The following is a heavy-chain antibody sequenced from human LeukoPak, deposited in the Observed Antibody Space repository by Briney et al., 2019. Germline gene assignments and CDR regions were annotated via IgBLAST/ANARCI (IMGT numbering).Heavy chain of an antibody. J-gene: IGHJ4*02. CDR1: NYSISSGYY. V-gene: IGHV4-38-2*02. CDR2: VHHSGST. D-gene: IGHD6-6*01. Sequence: SETLSLTCTVSNYSISSGYYWGWFRQPPGKGLEWIGSVHHSGSTYYNPSLKSRVTISVDTSKNQFSLKLTSVTAADTAVYYCARGIEYSSSPGDYWGQGTLVTVSS. CDR3: ARGIEYSSSPGDY.